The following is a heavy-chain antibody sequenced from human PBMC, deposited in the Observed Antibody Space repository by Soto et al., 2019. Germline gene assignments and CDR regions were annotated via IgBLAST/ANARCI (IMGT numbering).Heavy chain of an antibody. CDR3: ASPTLGGGSYSGAFDI. CDR2: IYYSGST. CDR1: GGSNSSYH. Sequence: SETLSPTCTVSGGSNSSYHWSWIRQPPRKGLEWIGYIYYSGSTNYNPSLKSRVTISVDTSKNQFSLKLSSVTAADTAVYYCASPTLGGGSYSGAFDIWGQGTMVTVSS. J-gene: IGHJ3*02. V-gene: IGHV4-59*01. D-gene: IGHD1-26*01.